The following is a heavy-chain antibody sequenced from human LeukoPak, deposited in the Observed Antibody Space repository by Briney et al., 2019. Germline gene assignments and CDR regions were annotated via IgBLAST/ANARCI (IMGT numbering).Heavy chain of an antibody. CDR3: ARSSRDYCTNGVCYSSVLDY. Sequence: PGGSLRLSCAASGFTFSDYNMRWIRQAPGKGPEWVSSISRSGSTKYYADSVKGRFTISRDNAKNSLFLQMNSLRAEDTAVYYCARSSRDYCTNGVCYSSVLDYWGQGTLVTVSS. J-gene: IGHJ4*02. D-gene: IGHD2-8*01. CDR2: ISRSGSTK. V-gene: IGHV3-11*04. CDR1: GFTFSDYN.